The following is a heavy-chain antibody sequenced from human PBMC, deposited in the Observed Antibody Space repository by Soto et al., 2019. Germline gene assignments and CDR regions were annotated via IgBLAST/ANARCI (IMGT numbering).Heavy chain of an antibody. Sequence: SETLSLTCTVSGDSISSYFWSWIRQPAGKGLEWIGRVHTSGSTTYNPSLKSRVTMSVDTSKSQFSLKLTSVTAADTAVYYCARKKAVASTGWLDPWGQGTLVTVSS. J-gene: IGHJ5*02. V-gene: IGHV4-4*07. CDR3: ARKKAVASTGWLDP. D-gene: IGHD6-19*01. CDR2: VHTSGST. CDR1: GDSISSYF.